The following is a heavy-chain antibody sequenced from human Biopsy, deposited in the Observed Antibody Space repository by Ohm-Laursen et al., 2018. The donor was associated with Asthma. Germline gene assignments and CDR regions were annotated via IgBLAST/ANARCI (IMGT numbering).Heavy chain of an antibody. Sequence: VASVKASCNAPGGTFSNFAISWVRQAPGHGLEWLGGIITVFGTTNYAQKFQGRVTITADESTSTAYMEVTSLRSEDPAIYYCARCQVGYSSGWSLLLKKIYYSGMDVWGQGTAVTVSS. D-gene: IGHD6-19*01. CDR2: IITVFGTT. J-gene: IGHJ6*02. CDR3: ARCQVGYSSGWSLLLKKIYYSGMDV. CDR1: GGTFSNFA. V-gene: IGHV1-69*13.